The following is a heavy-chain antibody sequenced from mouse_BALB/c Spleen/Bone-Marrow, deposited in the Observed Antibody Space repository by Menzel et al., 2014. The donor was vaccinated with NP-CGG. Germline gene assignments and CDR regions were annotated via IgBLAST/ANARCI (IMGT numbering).Heavy chain of an antibody. J-gene: IGHJ3*01. CDR3: ASHYYDSSPFAY. CDR2: TSNGGGSI. D-gene: IGHD1-1*01. Sequence: EVKLMESGGGLVQPGGSLKLSCAASGFTFSSYTMSWVRQTPEKRLVWVAYTSNGGGSIYYPDTVKGRFTISRDNDKNTLYLQMSSLKSEDTAMYYCASHYYDSSPFAYWGQGTLVTVSA. CDR1: GFTFSSYT. V-gene: IGHV5-12-2*01.